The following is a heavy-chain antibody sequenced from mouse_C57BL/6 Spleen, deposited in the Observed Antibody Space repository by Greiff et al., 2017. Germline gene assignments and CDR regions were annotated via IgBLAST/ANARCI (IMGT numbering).Heavy chain of an antibody. CDR1: GYTFTSYW. CDR3: ARTQTAQATGFAY. D-gene: IGHD3-2*02. V-gene: IGHV1-64*01. J-gene: IGHJ3*01. Sequence: QVQLQQPGAELVKPGASVKLSCKASGYTFTSYWMHWVKQRPGQGLEWIGMIHPNSGSTNNNEKFKSKATLTVNKSSSTAYMQLSSLTSEDSAVYYCARTQTAQATGFAYWGQGTLVTVSA. CDR2: IHPNSGST.